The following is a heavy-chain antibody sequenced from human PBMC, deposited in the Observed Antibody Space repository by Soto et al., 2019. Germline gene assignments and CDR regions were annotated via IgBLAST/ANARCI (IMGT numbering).Heavy chain of an antibody. J-gene: IGHJ5*02. D-gene: IGHD6-13*01. CDR3: ARHPERIAEIGWFAP. CDR1: GFTFSSYS. CDR2: ISSSSSTI. Sequence: EVQLVESGGGLVQPGGSLRLSCAASGFTFSSYSMNWVRQAPGKGLEGVSYISSSSSTIYYADSVKGRFTISRDNAKNSLYPQTNSLRAEDTAVYYCARHPERIAEIGWFAPWGQGTLVTVSS. V-gene: IGHV3-48*01.